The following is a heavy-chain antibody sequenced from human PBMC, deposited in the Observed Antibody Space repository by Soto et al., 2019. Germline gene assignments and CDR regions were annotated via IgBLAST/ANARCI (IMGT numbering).Heavy chain of an antibody. J-gene: IGHJ1*01. CDR3: ARFRLDSSGRPTTDYFQH. V-gene: IGHV1-3*01. D-gene: IGHD6-19*01. CDR1: GYTFTSYA. Sequence: QVQLVQSGAEVKKPGASVKVSCKASGYTFTSYAMHWVRQAPGQRLEWMGWINAGNGNTKYSQKFQGRVTITRDTSASTAYMELSSLRSEATAVYYCARFRLDSSGRPTTDYFQHWGQGTLVTVSS. CDR2: INAGNGNT.